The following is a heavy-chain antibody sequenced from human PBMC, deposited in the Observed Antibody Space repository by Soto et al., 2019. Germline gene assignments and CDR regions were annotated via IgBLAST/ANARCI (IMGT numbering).Heavy chain of an antibody. D-gene: IGHD6-13*01. V-gene: IGHV3-48*04. Sequence: GGSLRLSCAASGFSFSTYNMNWVRQAPGKGLEWVSYISSSGRTIYYADSVKGRFTISRDNAKHSLYLQMNSLRAEDSSLYYCARDVAAPGARWFDPWGQGTLVTVSS. CDR2: ISSSGRTI. CDR1: GFSFSTYN. J-gene: IGHJ5*02. CDR3: ARDVAAPGARWFDP.